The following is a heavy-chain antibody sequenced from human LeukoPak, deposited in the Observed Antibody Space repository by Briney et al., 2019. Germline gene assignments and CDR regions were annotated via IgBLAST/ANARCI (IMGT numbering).Heavy chain of an antibody. Sequence: PGGSLRLSCAASGFTFSSYWMSWVRQAPGKGLEWVYYADSVKGRFTISRDNAKNSLYLQMNSLRAEDTAVYYCARDRGYCRGTTCYAYYFDSWGQGTLVTVSS. J-gene: IGHJ4*02. V-gene: IGHV3-48*04. CDR3: ARDRGYCRGTTCYAYYFDS. CDR1: GFTFSSYW. D-gene: IGHD2-2*01.